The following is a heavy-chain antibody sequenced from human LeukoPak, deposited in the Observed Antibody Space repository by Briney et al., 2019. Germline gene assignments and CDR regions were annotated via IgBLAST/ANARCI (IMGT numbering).Heavy chain of an antibody. CDR2: ISSSSSAK. CDR1: GFSFSSYS. D-gene: IGHD3-22*01. Sequence: PGGSLTLSCAASGFSFSSYSMNWVRQAPGKGLEWVSYISSSSSAKHYAAAVKGRFAIYRDNAKNSLYLQIDSLRAEDTALYYCARRSGSSGYPLDYWGQGTLVTVSS. CDR3: ARRSGSSGYPLDY. V-gene: IGHV3-48*01. J-gene: IGHJ4*02.